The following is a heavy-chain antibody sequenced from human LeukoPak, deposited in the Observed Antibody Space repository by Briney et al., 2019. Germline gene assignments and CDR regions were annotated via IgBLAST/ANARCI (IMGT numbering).Heavy chain of an antibody. V-gene: IGHV3-33*06. Sequence: GGSLRLSCAASGFTFSSYGMHWVRQAPGKGLEWVAVIWYDGSNKYYADSVKGRFTISRDNSKNTLYLQMNSLRAEDTAVYYCAKGSYYYDSSGPSDFDPWGQGTLVTVSS. J-gene: IGHJ5*02. CDR2: IWYDGSNK. CDR3: AKGSYYYDSSGPSDFDP. CDR1: GFTFSSYG. D-gene: IGHD3-22*01.